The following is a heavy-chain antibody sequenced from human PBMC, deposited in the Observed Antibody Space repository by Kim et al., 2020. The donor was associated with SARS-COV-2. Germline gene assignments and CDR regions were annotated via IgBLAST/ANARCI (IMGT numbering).Heavy chain of an antibody. CDR3: ARGDIVGSVSSPQLDY. CDR2: ISYDGTNK. D-gene: IGHD5-12*01. CDR1: GFTFSTYA. J-gene: IGHJ4*02. Sequence: GRSLRLSCAASGFTFSTYAMHWVRQAPRQAPGKGLEWVTVISYDGTNKFYVDSVKGRFTISRDNSKNTLYLQMNSLRAEDTAVYYCARGDIVGSVSSPQLDYWGQGTLVTVSS. V-gene: IGHV3-30*04.